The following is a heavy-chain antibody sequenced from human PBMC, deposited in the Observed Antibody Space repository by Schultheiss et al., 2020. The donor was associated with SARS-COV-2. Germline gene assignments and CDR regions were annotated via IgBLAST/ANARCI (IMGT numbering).Heavy chain of an antibody. CDR3: AREGGYCSSTSCYIFDY. Sequence: GGSLRLSCAASGFTFSSYGMHWVRQAPGKGLEWVAVIWYDGSNKYYADSVKGRFTIPRDNSKNTLYLQMNSLRAEDTAVYYCAREGGYCSSTSCYIFDYWGQGTLVTVSS. CDR1: GFTFSSYG. D-gene: IGHD2-2*02. CDR2: IWYDGSNK. J-gene: IGHJ4*02. V-gene: IGHV3-33*01.